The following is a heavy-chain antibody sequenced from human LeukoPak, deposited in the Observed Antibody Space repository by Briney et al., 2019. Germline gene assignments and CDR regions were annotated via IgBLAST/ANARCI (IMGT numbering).Heavy chain of an antibody. V-gene: IGHV4-59*08. Sequence: PSETLSLTCTVSGDSISSYYWGWIRQPPGKGLEWIGYISYSGSTNYNPSLESRVTIPGDTSKNQFSLKLSSVTAADTAFYYCARQSRGTTARLFDYWGQGTLVTVSS. D-gene: IGHD1-1*01. J-gene: IGHJ4*02. CDR3: ARQSRGTTARLFDY. CDR2: ISYSGST. CDR1: GDSISSYY.